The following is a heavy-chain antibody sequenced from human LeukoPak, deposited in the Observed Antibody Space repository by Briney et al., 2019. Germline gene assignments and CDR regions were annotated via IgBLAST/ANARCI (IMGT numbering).Heavy chain of an antibody. J-gene: IGHJ3*02. D-gene: IGHD1-1*01. CDR2: MSPKSGNT. CDR3: ARGRGNGI. CDR1: GYTFTDYD. V-gene: IGHV1-8*01. Sequence: ASVKVSCKASGYTFTDYDINWVRRTGQGLEWIGWMSPKSGNTGYAQKFQGRVTITADESTSTAYMELSSLRSEDTAVYYCARGRGNGIWGQGTMVTVSS.